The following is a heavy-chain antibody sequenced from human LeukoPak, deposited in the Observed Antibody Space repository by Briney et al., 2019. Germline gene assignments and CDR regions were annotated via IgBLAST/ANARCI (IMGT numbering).Heavy chain of an antibody. D-gene: IGHD2-15*01. V-gene: IGHV3-23*01. CDR3: AKDQDATCFDY. CDR1: EFTFSGYW. Sequence: PGGSLRLSCAASEFTFSGYWMNWVRQAPGKGLEWVSAISASGGSTYYADSVKGRFSISRDNSKNTLYLQMNSLRAEDTAVYYCAKDQDATCFDYWGQGTLVTVSS. J-gene: IGHJ4*02. CDR2: ISASGGST.